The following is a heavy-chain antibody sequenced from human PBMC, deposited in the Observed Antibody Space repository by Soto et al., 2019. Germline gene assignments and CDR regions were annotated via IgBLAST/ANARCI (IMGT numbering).Heavy chain of an antibody. CDR2: ISYDASKK. D-gene: IGHD4-4*01. J-gene: IGHJ6*02. V-gene: IGHV3-30*18. Sequence: QVQLVESGGGVVQPGRSLRLSCAASGFTFSTYGMHWVRQAPGKGLEWVAVISYDASKKYYADSVRGRFTISRDNSKNKLYLQMNSLRAEDTAVYYCAKPLYSHDYYYGMDVWGQGTTVTVSS. CDR1: GFTFSTYG. CDR3: AKPLYSHDYYYGMDV.